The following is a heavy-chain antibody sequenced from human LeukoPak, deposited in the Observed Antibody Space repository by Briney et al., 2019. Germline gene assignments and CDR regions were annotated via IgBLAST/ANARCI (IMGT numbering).Heavy chain of an antibody. CDR3: AKTGGPGSYEFDY. V-gene: IGHV3-23*01. CDR2: ISGSGGST. D-gene: IGHD3-10*01. CDR1: GFTFSSYG. J-gene: IGHJ4*02. Sequence: GGTLRLSCAASGFTFSSYGMSWVRQAPGKGLEWVSAISGSGGSTYYADSVKGRFTISRDNSKNTLFLQMNSLRAEDTAVYYCAKTGGPGSYEFDYWGQGTLVTVSS.